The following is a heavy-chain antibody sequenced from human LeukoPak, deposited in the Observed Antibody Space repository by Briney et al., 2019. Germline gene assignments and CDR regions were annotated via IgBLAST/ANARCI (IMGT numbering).Heavy chain of an antibody. D-gene: IGHD1-14*01. CDR2: IGYEGVHK. CDR3: ATETIGRHYDY. Sequence: HPGGSLRLSCAASGFTFNNFGMHWVRQAPGKGLEWVSFIGYEGVHKYYADSVKGRFTISKDNSKATLYLQMNSPRPEDTAVYCATETIGRHYDYWGQGTLLTVSS. V-gene: IGHV3-30*02. CDR1: GFTFNNFG. J-gene: IGHJ4*02.